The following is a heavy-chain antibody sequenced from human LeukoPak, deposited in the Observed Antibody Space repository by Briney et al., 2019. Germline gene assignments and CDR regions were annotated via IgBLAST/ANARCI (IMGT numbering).Heavy chain of an antibody. Sequence: VESLKISCKSPGNSSTYFWIVWMREMPGKGLEWVGMIYPGDSDTRYNPSFQGQVTISVDKSISTAYLQWSSLKASDTAMYYCARSNGDYAVGDWGQGTLVAVSS. CDR2: IYPGDSDT. J-gene: IGHJ4*02. V-gene: IGHV5-51*01. D-gene: IGHD4-17*01. CDR1: GNSSTYFW. CDR3: ARSNGDYAVGD.